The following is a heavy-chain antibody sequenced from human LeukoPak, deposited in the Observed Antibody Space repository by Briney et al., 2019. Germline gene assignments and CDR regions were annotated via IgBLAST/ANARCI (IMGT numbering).Heavy chain of an antibody. CDR3: ATKYTYSGSYYFDY. CDR1: GYTFTSYG. CDR2: ISAYNGNT. D-gene: IGHD1-26*01. J-gene: IGHJ4*02. V-gene: IGHV1-18*01. Sequence: ASVKVSCKASGYTFTSYGISWVRQAPGQGLEWMGWISAYNGNTNYAQKLQGRVTMTTDTSTSTAYMELRSLRSDDTAVYYCATKYTYSGSYYFDYWGQGTLVTVSS.